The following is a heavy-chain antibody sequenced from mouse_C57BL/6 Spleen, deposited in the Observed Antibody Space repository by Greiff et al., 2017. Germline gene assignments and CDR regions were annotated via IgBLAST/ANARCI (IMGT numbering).Heavy chain of an antibody. D-gene: IGHD4-1*01. CDR3: ARGGDWEDYYAMDY. CDR2: ISYDGSN. J-gene: IGHJ4*01. Sequence: EVQLQESGPGLVKPSQSLSLTCSVTGYSITSGYYWNWIRQFPGNKLEWMGYISYDGSNNYNPSLKNRISITRDTSKNQFFLKLNSVTTEDTSTYYCARGGDWEDYYAMDYWGQGTSVTVSS. CDR1: GYSITSGYY. V-gene: IGHV3-6*01.